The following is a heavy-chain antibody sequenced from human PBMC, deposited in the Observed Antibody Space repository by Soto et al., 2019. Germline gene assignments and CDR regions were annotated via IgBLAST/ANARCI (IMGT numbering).Heavy chain of an antibody. CDR3: ATHREGATYYFDY. CDR1: TFTFTSSA. D-gene: IGHD1-26*01. CDR2: IVVGSGNT. Sequence: QMQLVQSGPEVKKPGTSVKVSCKASTFTFTSSAVQWVRQARGQRLEWIGWIVVGSGNTKYAQNFQERGTITRDMSSGTAYFEMSSLRSEDTAVYYCATHREGATYYFDYWGQGTLLTVSS. J-gene: IGHJ4*02. V-gene: IGHV1-58*01.